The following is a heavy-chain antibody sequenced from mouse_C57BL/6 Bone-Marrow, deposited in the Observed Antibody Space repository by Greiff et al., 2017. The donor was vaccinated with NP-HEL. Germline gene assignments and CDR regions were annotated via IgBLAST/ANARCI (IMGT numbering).Heavy chain of an antibody. D-gene: IGHD3-3*01. CDR3: ARWGGTRDFDY. J-gene: IGHJ2*01. CDR1: GYTFTSYT. Sequence: VKLVESGAELARPGASVKMSCKASGYTFTSYTMHWVKQRPGQGLEWIGYINPSSGYTKYNQKFKDKATLTADKSSSTAYMQLSSLTSEDSAVYYCARWGGTRDFDYWGQGTTLTVSS. CDR2: INPSSGYT. V-gene: IGHV1-4*01.